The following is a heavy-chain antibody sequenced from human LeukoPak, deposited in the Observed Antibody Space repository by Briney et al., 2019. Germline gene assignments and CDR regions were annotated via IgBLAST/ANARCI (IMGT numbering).Heavy chain of an antibody. CDR2: INPNSGGT. V-gene: IGHV1-2*02. CDR1: GYTFPGYY. J-gene: IGHJ5*02. D-gene: IGHD6-19*01. Sequence: ASVKVSCKASGYTFPGYYMHWVRQAPGQALEWMGWINPNSGGTNYAPKFQGRVTMTRDTSISTAYMELSRLRSDDTAVYYCARDQTYSSGWNWFDPWGQGTLVTVSS. CDR3: ARDQTYSSGWNWFDP.